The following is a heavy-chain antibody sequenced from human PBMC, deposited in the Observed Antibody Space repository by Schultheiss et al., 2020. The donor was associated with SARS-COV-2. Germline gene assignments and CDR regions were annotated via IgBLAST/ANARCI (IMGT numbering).Heavy chain of an antibody. Sequence: ASVKVSCKASGYTFTGYYMHWVRQAPGQGLEWMGWINPNSGGTNYAQKFQGRVTMTRDTSISTAYMELSRLRSDDTAVYYCAREGSHTVTTYYYYYYMDVWGKGTTVTVSS. CDR3: AREGSHTVTTYYYYYYMDV. CDR2: INPNSGGT. J-gene: IGHJ6*03. D-gene: IGHD4-17*01. V-gene: IGHV1-2*02. CDR1: GYTFTGYY.